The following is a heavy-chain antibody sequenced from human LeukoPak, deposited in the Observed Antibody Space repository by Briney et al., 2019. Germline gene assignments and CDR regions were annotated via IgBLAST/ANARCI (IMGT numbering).Heavy chain of an antibody. Sequence: PGGSLRLSCAASGFTFSDYGMHWVRQAPGKGLEWVSYINSRSTTLYYADSVKGRFTVSRGNAKNSLYLQMNSLRVEDTAVYYCARGTYSSGWLEFSDFDFWGQGTLVTVSS. V-gene: IGHV3-48*01. D-gene: IGHD6-19*01. J-gene: IGHJ4*02. CDR3: ARGTYSSGWLEFSDFDF. CDR1: GFTFSDYG. CDR2: INSRSTTL.